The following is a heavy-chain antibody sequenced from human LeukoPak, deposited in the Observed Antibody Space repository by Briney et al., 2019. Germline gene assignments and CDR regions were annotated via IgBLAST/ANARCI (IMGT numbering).Heavy chain of an antibody. Sequence: PSETLSLTCAVYGGSFSGYYWSWIRQPPGKWLEWIGEINHSGSTNYNPSLKSRVTISGDTSKNQFSLRLSSVTAADTAVYYCARASYSYDINGWVPFDYWGQGTLVTVSS. CDR3: ARASYSYDINGWVPFDY. CDR2: INHSGST. CDR1: GGSFSGYY. D-gene: IGHD3-22*01. V-gene: IGHV4-34*01. J-gene: IGHJ4*02.